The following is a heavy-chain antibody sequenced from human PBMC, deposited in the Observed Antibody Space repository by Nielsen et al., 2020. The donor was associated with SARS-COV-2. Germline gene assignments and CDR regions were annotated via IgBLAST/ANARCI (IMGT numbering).Heavy chain of an antibody. Sequence: GESLKISCAASGFLVSTKYMNWLRQAPGKGLVWLSRINNDGSSTTYEDSVKGRFTISREDAKNTLYLQMHSLRAEDTAVYYCARVAGRAMDVWGKGTTVTVSS. CDR3: ARVAGRAMDV. CDR1: GFLVSTKY. D-gene: IGHD3-10*01. J-gene: IGHJ6*03. V-gene: IGHV3-74*01. CDR2: INNDGSST.